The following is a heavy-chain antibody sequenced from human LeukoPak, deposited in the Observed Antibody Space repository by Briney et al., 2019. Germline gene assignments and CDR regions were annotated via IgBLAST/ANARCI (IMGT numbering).Heavy chain of an antibody. J-gene: IGHJ4*02. CDR3: ARASHEGDSSGYFDY. V-gene: IGHV4-59*01. CDR2: IYYGGST. D-gene: IGHD3-22*01. CDR1: GGSISSYY. Sequence: SETLSLTCTVSGGSISSYYWSWIRQPPGKGLEWIGYIYYGGSTNYNPSLKSRVTISVDTSKNQFSLKLSSVTAADTAVYYCARASHEGDSSGYFDYWGQGTLVTVSS.